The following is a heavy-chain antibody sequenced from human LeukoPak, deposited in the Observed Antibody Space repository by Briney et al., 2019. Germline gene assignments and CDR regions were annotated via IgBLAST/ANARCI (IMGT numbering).Heavy chain of an antibody. Sequence: NPSETLSLTCTVSGGSVSSTSYYWGWLRQPPGEGLEWIGSVYSGGGSYSNPSLKSRVTISVDTSKNQFSLELSSVTAADTALYYCVRHPVWGYDNSGYNRYYFDFWGQGTLVTVSS. CDR1: GGSVSSTSYY. CDR3: VRHPVWGYDNSGYNRYYFDF. V-gene: IGHV4-39*01. D-gene: IGHD3-22*01. J-gene: IGHJ4*02. CDR2: VYSGGGS.